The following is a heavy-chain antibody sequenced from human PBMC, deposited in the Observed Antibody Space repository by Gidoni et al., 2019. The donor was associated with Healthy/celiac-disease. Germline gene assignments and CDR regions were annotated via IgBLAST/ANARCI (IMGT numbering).Heavy chain of an antibody. CDR1: GYTFTGYY. V-gene: IGHV1-2*02. D-gene: IGHD6-13*01. CDR2: INPNSGGT. CDR3: ARGKGYSSSWYDGEGQGDY. Sequence: QVQLVQSGAEVKKPGASVKVSCKASGYTFTGYYMHWVRQAPGQGLEWLGWINPNSGGTNYAQKFQGRVTMTRDTSISTAYMELSRLRSDDTAVYYCARGKGYSSSWYDGEGQGDYWGQGTLVTVSS. J-gene: IGHJ4*02.